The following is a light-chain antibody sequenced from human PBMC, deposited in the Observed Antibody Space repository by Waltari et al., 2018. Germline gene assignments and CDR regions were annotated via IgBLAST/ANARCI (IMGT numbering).Light chain of an antibody. CDR3: QHYVSLPAT. J-gene: IGKJ1*01. Sequence: EIVLTQSPGSLSSSPGETVTLSCRASQSVSRTLAWYQQKPGQAPRLLIFGASNRATGIPDRFSGSVSGTDFSLTISRLEPEDFAVYYCQHYVSLPATFGQGTKVEIK. CDR2: GAS. V-gene: IGKV3-20*01. CDR1: QSVSRT.